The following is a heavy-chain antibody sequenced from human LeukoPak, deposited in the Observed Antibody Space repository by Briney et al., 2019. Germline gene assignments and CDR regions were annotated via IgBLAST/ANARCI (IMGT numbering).Heavy chain of an antibody. Sequence: KPSETLSLTCTVSGGSISSGDYYWSWIRQPPGKGLEWIGYIYDSGSTYYNPSLKSRVTISVDRSKNQFSLKLSSVTAADTAVYYCARHKAAYDSSGYFAYWGPGTLVTVSS. J-gene: IGHJ4*02. V-gene: IGHV4-30-2*01. CDR1: GGSISSGDYY. D-gene: IGHD3-22*01. CDR3: ARHKAAYDSSGYFAY. CDR2: IYDSGST.